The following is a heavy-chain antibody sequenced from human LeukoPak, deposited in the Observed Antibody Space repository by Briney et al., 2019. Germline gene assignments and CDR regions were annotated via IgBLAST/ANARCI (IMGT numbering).Heavy chain of an antibody. Sequence: GGSLRLSCTASGFTFLSYAMTWVRQVPGEGLEWVAEISPDGGRTRYADSVKGRFTISRDNSKNTLYLQINSLRAEDTAVYYCVRGWQQLGSWGRGTLVTVSS. V-gene: IGHV3-23*01. CDR3: VRGWQQLGS. D-gene: IGHD1-1*01. J-gene: IGHJ5*02. CDR2: ISPDGGRT. CDR1: GFTFLSYA.